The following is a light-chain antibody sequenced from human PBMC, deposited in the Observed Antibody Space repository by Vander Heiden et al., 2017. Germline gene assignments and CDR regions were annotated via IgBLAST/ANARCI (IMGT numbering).Light chain of an antibody. Sequence: EIVSPQSPSSLSVSPGDRATLSCRASQSVSSYLAWYQQKPGKAPRLLIYDASSRATGVPARFSGSGSGTDFTLTISNLQPEDFAVYYCQQRSNCTFTFGPGTKVDIK. CDR1: QSVSSY. CDR2: DAS. J-gene: IGKJ3*01. V-gene: IGKV3-11*01. CDR3: QQRSNCTFT.